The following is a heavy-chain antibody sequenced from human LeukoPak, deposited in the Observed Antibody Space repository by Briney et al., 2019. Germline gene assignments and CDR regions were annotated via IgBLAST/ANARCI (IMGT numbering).Heavy chain of an antibody. J-gene: IGHJ4*02. CDR3: ARSKGARRSYDYDSRGYYSFDY. D-gene: IGHD3-22*01. V-gene: IGHV1-2*02. CDR1: GYTFTGYY. Sequence: GASVKVSCKASGYTFTGYYIHWVRQAPGQGLEWMGWINPDSGGTNYAQKFRGRVTMTRDTSITTAYMELSRLRSDDTAVYYCARSKGARRSYDYDSRGYYSFDYWGQGTLVTVSS. CDR2: INPDSGGT.